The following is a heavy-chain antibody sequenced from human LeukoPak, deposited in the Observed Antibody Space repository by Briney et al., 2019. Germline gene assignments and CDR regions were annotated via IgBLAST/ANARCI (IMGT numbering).Heavy chain of an antibody. CDR2: INHSGST. CDR1: GGSFSGYY. V-gene: IGHV4-34*01. D-gene: IGHD3-16*02. CDR3: ARAIEHYDYVWGSYRAQFDY. Sequence: PSETLSLTCAVYGGSFSGYYWSWIRQPPGKGLEWIGEINHSGSTNYNPSLKSRVTISVDTSKNQFSLKLSSVTAADTAVYYCARAIEHYDYVWGSYRAQFDYRGQGTLVTVSS. J-gene: IGHJ4*02.